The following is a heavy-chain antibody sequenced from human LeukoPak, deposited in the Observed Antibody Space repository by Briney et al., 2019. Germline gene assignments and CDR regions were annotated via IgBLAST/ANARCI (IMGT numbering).Heavy chain of an antibody. Sequence: SETLSLTCAVSGYSISSGYYWDWIRQPPGKGLEWIGSIYHSGSTYYNPSLKSRVTISVDTSKNQFSLKLSSVTAAGTAVYYCARYDFWSGYWLYWGQGTLVTVSS. CDR1: GYSISSGYY. CDR3: ARYDFWSGYWLY. J-gene: IGHJ4*02. D-gene: IGHD3-3*01. CDR2: IYHSGST. V-gene: IGHV4-38-2*01.